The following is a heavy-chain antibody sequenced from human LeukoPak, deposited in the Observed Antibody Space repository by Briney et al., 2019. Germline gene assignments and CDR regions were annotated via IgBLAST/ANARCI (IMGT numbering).Heavy chain of an antibody. D-gene: IGHD3-10*01. J-gene: IGHJ4*02. CDR3: ARSPYYYGSGSYSPFDY. CDR2: IYYTGST. Sequence: SETLSLTCTVSGGSISSYFWSWIRQPPGKGLEWIGYIYYTGSTSYNPSLKSRVTISVDTSKNQFSLKLSSVTAADTAVYYCARSPYYYGSGSYSPFDYWGQGTLVTVSS. CDR1: GGSISSYF. V-gene: IGHV4-59*12.